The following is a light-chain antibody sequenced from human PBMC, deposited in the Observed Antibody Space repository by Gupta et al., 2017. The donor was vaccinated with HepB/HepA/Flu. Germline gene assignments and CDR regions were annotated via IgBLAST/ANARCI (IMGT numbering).Light chain of an antibody. CDR3: QQYDNRSS. CDR1: QDISNY. V-gene: IGKV1-33*01. CDR2: DAS. J-gene: IGKJ2*04. Sequence: DIQMTQSPSSLSASVGDRVTITCQASQDISNYLNWYQQKPGKAPKLLIYDASNLETGVPSRLSGSGSGTDFTFTISSLQPEDIATYYCQQYDNRSSFGQWTKLEIK.